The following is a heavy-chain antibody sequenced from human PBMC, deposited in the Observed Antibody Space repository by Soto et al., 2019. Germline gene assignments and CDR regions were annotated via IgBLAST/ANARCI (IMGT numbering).Heavy chain of an antibody. CDR1: GFTFSSYA. V-gene: IGHV3-23*01. CDR2: ISGSGGST. J-gene: IGHJ5*02. CDR3: AKGLTMIVAPEFDP. D-gene: IGHD3-22*01. Sequence: PGGSLRLSCAASGFTFSSYAMSWVRQAPGKGLEWVSAISGSGGSTYYADSVEGRFTISRDNSKNTLYLQMNSLRAEDTAVYYCAKGLTMIVAPEFDPWGQGTLVTVSS.